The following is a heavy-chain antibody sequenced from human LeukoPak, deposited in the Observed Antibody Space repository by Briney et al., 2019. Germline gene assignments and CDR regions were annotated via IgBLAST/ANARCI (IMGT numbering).Heavy chain of an antibody. CDR3: ARGWKILDS. V-gene: IGHV3-23*01. D-gene: IGHD1-1*01. Sequence: GGSLRLSCAASGFTFSSYAMSWVRQAPGKGLEWVSAISGSGYSTYYADSVKGRFTISRDNSKNTLYLQMSSPRAEDTALYYCARGWKILDSWGQGTLVTVSS. J-gene: IGHJ4*02. CDR2: ISGSGYST. CDR1: GFTFSSYA.